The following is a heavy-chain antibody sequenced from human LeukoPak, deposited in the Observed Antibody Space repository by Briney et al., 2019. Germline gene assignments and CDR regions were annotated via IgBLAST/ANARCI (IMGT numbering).Heavy chain of an antibody. CDR1: GGSISSYY. CDR3: AREGALAHAVDY. CDR2: IYYSGST. Sequence: PSETLSLTCTVSGGSISSYYWSWIRQPPGKGLEWIGYIYYSGSTNYNPSLKSRVTISVDTSKNQFSLKLSSVTAADTAVYYCAREGALAHAVDYWGRGTLVTVSS. D-gene: IGHD4/OR15-4a*01. V-gene: IGHV4-59*01. J-gene: IGHJ4*02.